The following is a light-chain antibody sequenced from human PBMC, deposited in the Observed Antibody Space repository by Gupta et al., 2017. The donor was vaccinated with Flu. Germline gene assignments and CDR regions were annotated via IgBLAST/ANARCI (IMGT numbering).Light chain of an antibody. V-gene: IGKV3-15*01. Sequence: EIVMTQSPATLSVSPGERATLSCMASQSVSTDLAWYQQKAGQAPRLLIFGSSTRAAGIPARFSGSGSGTEFTLTISSLQSEDFAVYYCQQYNNWPPLTFGGGTKVEIK. CDR2: GSS. CDR3: QQYNNWPPLT. J-gene: IGKJ4*01. CDR1: QSVSTD.